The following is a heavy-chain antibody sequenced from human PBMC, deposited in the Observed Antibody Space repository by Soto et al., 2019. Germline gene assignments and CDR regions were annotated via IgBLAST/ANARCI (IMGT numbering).Heavy chain of an antibody. CDR3: ARGRLVAARDYYGMDV. CDR2: IYYSGST. CDR1: GGSISSYY. V-gene: IGHV4-59*01. J-gene: IGHJ6*02. D-gene: IGHD2-15*01. Sequence: SETLSLTCTVSGGSISSYYWSWIRQPPGKGLEWIGYIYYSGSTNYNPSLKSRVTISVDTSKNQFSLKLSSVTAADTAVYYCARGRLVAARDYYGMDVWGQGTTVTVSS.